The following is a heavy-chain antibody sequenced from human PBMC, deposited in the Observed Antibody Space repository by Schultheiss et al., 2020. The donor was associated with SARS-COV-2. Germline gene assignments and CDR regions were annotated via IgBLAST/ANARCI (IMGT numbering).Heavy chain of an antibody. CDR2: ISAYNGNT. V-gene: IGHV1-18*01. Sequence: ASVKVSCKASGYTFTSYGISWVRQAPGQGLEWMGWISAYNGNTNYAQKLQDRVTMTSDTPTTTAHLELRSLKSDNTAVYYCARGGASSYIDDWGQGTLVTVSS. CDR3: ARGGASSYIDD. J-gene: IGHJ4*02. CDR1: GYTFTSYG. D-gene: IGHD6-13*01.